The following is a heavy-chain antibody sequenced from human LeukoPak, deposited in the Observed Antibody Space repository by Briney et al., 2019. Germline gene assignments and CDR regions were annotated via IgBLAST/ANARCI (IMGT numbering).Heavy chain of an antibody. CDR1: GYTFTGYY. CDR2: INPNSGGT. D-gene: IGHD3-22*01. V-gene: IGHV1-2*06. Sequence: ASVKVSCKASGYTFTGYYMHWVRQAPGQGLEWMGRINPNSGGTNYAQKFQGRVAMTRDTSISTAYMELSRLRSDDTAVYYCARDSGYYDSSGYWGQGTLVTVSS. CDR3: ARDSGYYDSSGY. J-gene: IGHJ4*02.